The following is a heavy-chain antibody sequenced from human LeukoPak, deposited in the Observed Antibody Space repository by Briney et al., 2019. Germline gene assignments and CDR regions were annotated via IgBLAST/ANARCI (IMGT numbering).Heavy chain of an antibody. CDR1: GFTFSTSW. D-gene: IGHD5-12*01. CDR2: IKKDGSET. CDR3: ARGRYSGTTYYFDY. Sequence: GGSLRLSCAASGFTFSTSWMSWVRQVPGKGLEWVANIKKDGSETYYVDSVKGRFTISRDNAKNSLYLQMNSRRAEDTAMYYCARGRYSGTTYYFDYWGQGTLVTVSS. J-gene: IGHJ4*02. V-gene: IGHV3-7*03.